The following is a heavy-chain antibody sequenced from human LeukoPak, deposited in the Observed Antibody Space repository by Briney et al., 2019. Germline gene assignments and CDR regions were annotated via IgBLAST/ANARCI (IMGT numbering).Heavy chain of an antibody. J-gene: IGHJ6*02. Sequence: GGSLRLSCAASGFTFSSYAMSWVRQAPGKGLEWVSSISSSSSYIYYADSVKGRFSISRDNAKNSLYLQMNSLRAEDTAVYYCARSFCSSTSCYVGGSYYYYGMDVWGQGTTVTVSS. V-gene: IGHV3-21*01. CDR2: ISSSSSYI. CDR3: ARSFCSSTSCYVGGSYYYYGMDV. D-gene: IGHD2-2*01. CDR1: GFTFSSYA.